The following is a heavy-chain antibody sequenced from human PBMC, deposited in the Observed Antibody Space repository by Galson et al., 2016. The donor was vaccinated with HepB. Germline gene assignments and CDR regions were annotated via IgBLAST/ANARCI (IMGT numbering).Heavy chain of an antibody. V-gene: IGHV3-23*01. J-gene: IGHJ3*01. CDR1: GFTFISSG. CDR2: LSPSGTST. CDR3: ARDQRWLQFGKDAFDL. D-gene: IGHD5-24*01. Sequence: SLRLSCATAGFTFISSGMHWVRQAPGKGLEWVSGLSPSGTSTHYADSVKGRFSISRDNSKTTLYLQMNSLRVEDTALYYCARDQRWLQFGKDAFDLWGQGTFVIVSS.